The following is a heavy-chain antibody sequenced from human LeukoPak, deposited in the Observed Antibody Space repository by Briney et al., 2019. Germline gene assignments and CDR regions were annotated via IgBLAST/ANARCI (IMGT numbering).Heavy chain of an antibody. CDR3: ARGRVVGVPPGWFDP. CDR2: INHSGST. V-gene: IGHV4-34*01. J-gene: IGHJ5*02. Sequence: KPSETLSLTCAVYGGSFSGYHWSWIRQPPGKGLEWIGEINHSGSTNYNPSLKSRVTISVDTFKKQFSLKLRSVTAADTAVYYCARGRVVGVPPGWFDPWGQGTLVTVSS. D-gene: IGHD1-26*01. CDR1: GGSFSGYH.